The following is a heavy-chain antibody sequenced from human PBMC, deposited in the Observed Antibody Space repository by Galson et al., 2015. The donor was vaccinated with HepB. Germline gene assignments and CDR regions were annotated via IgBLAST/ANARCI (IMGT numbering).Heavy chain of an antibody. Sequence: CAISGDSVSSNSAAWNWIRQSPSRGLEWLGRTYYRSKWYNDHAVSVKSRITINPDTSKNQFSLQLNSVTPEDTAVYYCARQSSGDYYYYYYYMDVWGKGTTVTVSS. J-gene: IGHJ6*03. CDR3: ARQSSGDYYYYYYYMDV. CDR1: GDSVSSNSAA. D-gene: IGHD6-25*01. V-gene: IGHV6-1*01. CDR2: TYYRSKWYN.